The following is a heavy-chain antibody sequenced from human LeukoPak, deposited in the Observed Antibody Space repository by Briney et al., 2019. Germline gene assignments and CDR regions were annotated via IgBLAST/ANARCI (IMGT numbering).Heavy chain of an antibody. CDR3: ASSIAYCGGDCYSGAFDI. D-gene: IGHD2-21*02. Sequence: SETLSLTCTVSGGSISSYYWSWIRQPPGKGLEWIGYIYYSGSTNYNPSLKSRVTISVETSKNQFSLKPSSVTAADTAVYYCASSIAYCGGDCYSGAFDIWGQGTMVTVSS. J-gene: IGHJ3*02. CDR1: GGSISSYY. V-gene: IGHV4-59*01. CDR2: IYYSGST.